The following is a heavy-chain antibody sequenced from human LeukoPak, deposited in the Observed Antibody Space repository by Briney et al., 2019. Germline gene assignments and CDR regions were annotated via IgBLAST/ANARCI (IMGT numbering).Heavy chain of an antibody. J-gene: IGHJ5*01. D-gene: IGHD6-19*01. CDR2: IYNSVSA. CDR3: VRHFSRSFLGGSFDP. CDR1: GGSIMSYNHY. V-gene: IGHV4-39*01. Sequence: PSETLSLTCSVSGGSIMSYNHYWGWIRQPPGKGLEWIGSIYNSVSAYYNPSLKSRVTVSAETSNNQFSVRLTSVTAADTAMYYCVRHFSRSFLGGSFDPWGQGRLVTVSS.